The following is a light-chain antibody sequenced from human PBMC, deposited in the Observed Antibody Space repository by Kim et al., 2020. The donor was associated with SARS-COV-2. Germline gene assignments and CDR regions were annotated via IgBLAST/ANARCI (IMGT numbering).Light chain of an antibody. CDR1: SLRMYY. Sequence: ALGLTFTISCQGDSLRMYYATWYQQKPGQAPILLIFGKNHRPSGIPDRFSGSSSGNTASWTITGTQAGDEADYYCNSRDTNDIVLFGGGTKLTVL. V-gene: IGLV3-19*01. CDR2: GKN. J-gene: IGLJ2*01. CDR3: NSRDTNDIVL.